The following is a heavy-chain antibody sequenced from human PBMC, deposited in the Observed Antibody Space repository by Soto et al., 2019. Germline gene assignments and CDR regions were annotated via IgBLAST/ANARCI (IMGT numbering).Heavy chain of an antibody. CDR2: ISSSSSYT. Sequence: GGSLRLSCAAFGFTFSDYHMSWIRQAPGKGLEWVSYISSSSSYTNYADSVKGRFTISRDNAKNSLYLQMNSLRAEDTAVYYCARDRGSGWWEATYYYGMDVWGQGTTVTVSS. V-gene: IGHV3-11*05. J-gene: IGHJ6*02. D-gene: IGHD6-19*01. CDR1: GFTFSDYH. CDR3: ARDRGSGWWEATYYYGMDV.